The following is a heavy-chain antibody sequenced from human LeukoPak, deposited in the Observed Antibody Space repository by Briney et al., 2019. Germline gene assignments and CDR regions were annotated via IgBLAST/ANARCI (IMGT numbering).Heavy chain of an antibody. CDR2: VSDSGSST. CDR3: ARGGSRGSNYNSAFDI. J-gene: IGHJ3*02. D-gene: IGHD1-26*01. V-gene: IGHV3-23*01. Sequence: GGSLRLSCAASGFTFSSYAMSWVRQAPGKGLEWVSAVSDSGSSTYYADSVKGRFTVSRDNAKNSLYLQMNSLRAEDTAVYYCARGGSRGSNYNSAFDIWGQGTMVSVSS. CDR1: GFTFSSYA.